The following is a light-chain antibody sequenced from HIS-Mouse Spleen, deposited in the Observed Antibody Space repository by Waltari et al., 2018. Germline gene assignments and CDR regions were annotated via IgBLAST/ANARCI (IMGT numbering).Light chain of an antibody. CDR2: DDR. Sequence: SYVLTQPPSVSVAPGQTARITCGGNNIGSKSVHWYQQKPGQAPVLVVYDDRDRPSGVPGRCSGSNSGTTAPLTISRVEAGDEADYYCQVWDSSSDHWVFGGGTKLTVL. CDR3: QVWDSSSDHWV. CDR1: NIGSKS. V-gene: IGLV3-21*02. J-gene: IGLJ3*02.